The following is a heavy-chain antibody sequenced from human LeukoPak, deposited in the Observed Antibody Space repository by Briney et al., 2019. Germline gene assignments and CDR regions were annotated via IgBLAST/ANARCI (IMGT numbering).Heavy chain of an antibody. CDR3: ARRLGRKFGERFYYYHYMDV. CDR1: GGSISSSSYY. V-gene: IGHV4-39*07. Sequence: SETLSLTCTVSGGSISSSSYYWGWIRQPPGKGLEWIGSIYYSGSTYYNPSLKSRVTISVDTSKNQFSLKLSSVTAANTAVYYCARRLGRKFGERFYYYHYMDVWGKGTTVTISS. J-gene: IGHJ6*03. D-gene: IGHD3-10*01. CDR2: IYYSGST.